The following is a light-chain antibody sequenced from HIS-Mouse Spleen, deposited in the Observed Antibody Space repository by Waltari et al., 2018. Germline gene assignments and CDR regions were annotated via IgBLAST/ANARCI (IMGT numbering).Light chain of an antibody. Sequence: QSALTQPASVSGSPGQSITISCTGTSSDVGSYNYVSWYQQHPGKAPKLMVYDVSKRPAGVPDRCSGSKSGNTASLTISGRQAEDEADYYCCSYAGSYTWVFGGGTKLTVL. CDR2: DVS. CDR3: CSYAGSYTWV. CDR1: SSDVGSYNY. V-gene: IGLV2-11*01. J-gene: IGLJ3*02.